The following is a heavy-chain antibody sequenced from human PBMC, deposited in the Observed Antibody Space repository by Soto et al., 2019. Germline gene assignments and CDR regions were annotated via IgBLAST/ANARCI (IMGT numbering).Heavy chain of an antibody. CDR1: GFTFSSYG. CDR3: AKCADIVVVPAAMICGMDV. CDR2: ISYDGSNK. V-gene: IGHV3-30*18. D-gene: IGHD2-2*01. J-gene: IGHJ6*02. Sequence: GGSLRLSCAASGFTFSSYGMHWVRQAPGKGLEWVAVISYDGSNKYYADSVKGRFTISRDNSKNTLYLQMNSLRAEDTAVYYCAKCADIVVVPAAMICGMDVWGQGTTVTVSS.